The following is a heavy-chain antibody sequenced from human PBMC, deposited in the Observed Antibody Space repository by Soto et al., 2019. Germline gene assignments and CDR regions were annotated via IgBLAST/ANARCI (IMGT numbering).Heavy chain of an antibody. V-gene: IGHV4-59*01. CDR2: IYYSGST. CDR3: ARGDYDSSGYHYYFDY. J-gene: IGHJ4*02. CDR1: GSPISSYY. Sequence: SETLSLTCTVSGSPISSYYWSWIRQPSGRGLEWIGYIYYSGSTNYNPSLKSRVTISVDTSKNQFSLKLSSVTAADTAVYYCARGDYDSSGYHYYFDYWGQGTLVTVSS. D-gene: IGHD3-22*01.